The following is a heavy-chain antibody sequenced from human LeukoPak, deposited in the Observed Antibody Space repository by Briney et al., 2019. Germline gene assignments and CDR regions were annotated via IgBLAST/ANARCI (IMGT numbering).Heavy chain of an antibody. J-gene: IGHJ6*02. Sequence: GASVKVSCKVSGYTLTELSMHWVRQAPGQGLEWMGWINPNSGGTNYAQKFQGWVTMTRDTSISTAYMELSRLRSDDTAVYYCARGVCSGGSCYSPYYYYGMDVWGQGTTVTVSS. V-gene: IGHV1-2*04. CDR3: ARGVCSGGSCYSPYYYYGMDV. CDR2: INPNSGGT. CDR1: GYTLTELS. D-gene: IGHD2-15*01.